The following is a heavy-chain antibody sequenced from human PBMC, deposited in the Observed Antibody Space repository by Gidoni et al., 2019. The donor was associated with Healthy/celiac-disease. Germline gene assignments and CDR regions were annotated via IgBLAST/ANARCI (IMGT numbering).Heavy chain of an antibody. D-gene: IGHD3-22*01. CDR1: SYA. Sequence: SYAMHWVRQAPGKGLEWVAVISYDGSNKYYADSVKGRFTISRDNSKNTLYLQMNSLRAEDTAVYYCARDLYYDSSGPLDYWGQGTLVTVSS. J-gene: IGHJ4*02. V-gene: IGHV3-30-3*01. CDR3: ARDLYYDSSGPLDY. CDR2: ISYDGSNK.